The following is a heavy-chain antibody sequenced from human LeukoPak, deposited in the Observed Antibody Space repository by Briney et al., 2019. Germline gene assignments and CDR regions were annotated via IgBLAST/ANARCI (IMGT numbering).Heavy chain of an antibody. CDR3: ARVGDEQWLVPWFDP. CDR1: GGSISSYY. Sequence: KTSETLSLTCTVSGGSISSYYWSWIRQPPGKGLEWIGYIYYSGSTNYNPSLKSRVTISVDTSKNQFSLKLSSLTAADTAVYYCARVGDEQWLVPWFDPWGQGTLVTVSS. CDR2: IYYSGST. J-gene: IGHJ5*02. V-gene: IGHV4-59*01. D-gene: IGHD6-19*01.